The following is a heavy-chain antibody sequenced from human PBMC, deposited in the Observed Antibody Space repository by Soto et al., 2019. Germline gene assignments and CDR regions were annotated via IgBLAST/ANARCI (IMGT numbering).Heavy chain of an antibody. CDR1: GYTFTSYC. V-gene: IGHV1-18*01. CDR3: GRLLWDSNAWSRDDY. CDR2: ISAYNGNT. J-gene: IGHJ4*01. D-gene: IGHD6-19*01. Sequence: ASVKVSCKTSGYTFTSYCINWVRQAPGQGLEWVGWISAYNGNTKYAQKLQGRVTMTTDTSTSTAYMDLRSLTSDDTAMYYCGRLLWDSNAWSRDDYWG.